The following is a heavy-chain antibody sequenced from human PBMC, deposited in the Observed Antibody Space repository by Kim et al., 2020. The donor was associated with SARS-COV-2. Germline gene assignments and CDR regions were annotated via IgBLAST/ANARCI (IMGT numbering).Heavy chain of an antibody. J-gene: IGHJ4*02. Sequence: SVKGRFTISRDKSKNTLYLQMSSLRAEDTAVYYCAKDPRLEWLSIYYFDYWGQGTLVTVSS. V-gene: IGHV3-23*01. D-gene: IGHD3-3*01. CDR3: AKDPRLEWLSIYYFDY.